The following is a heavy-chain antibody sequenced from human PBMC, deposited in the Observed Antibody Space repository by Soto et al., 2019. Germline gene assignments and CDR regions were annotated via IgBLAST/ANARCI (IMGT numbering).Heavy chain of an antibody. CDR3: ATYQTGKQPDY. Sequence: QVQLVESGGGVVQTGRSLRLSCAASGFTFSSYGMHWVRQAPGKGLEWVAVISYDGSNKYYADSVKGRFTISKDNSKNTLYLQMNSLRADDKAVYYCATYQTGKQPDYWGQGTQVTFCS. J-gene: IGHJ4*02. V-gene: IGHV3-30*03. D-gene: IGHD1-1*01. CDR1: GFTFSSYG. CDR2: ISYDGSNK.